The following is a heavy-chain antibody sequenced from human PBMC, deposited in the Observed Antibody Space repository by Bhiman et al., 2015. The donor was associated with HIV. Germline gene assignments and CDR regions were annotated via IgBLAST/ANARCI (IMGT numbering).Heavy chain of an antibody. Sequence: EVQLVESGGGLVKPGGSLRLSCAASGFTFSSHSMTWVRQAPGKGLEWVSSITSSSRYIQYADSVKGRFTISRDNAKNSLYLQMNSLRAEDTAVFYCARDRPYNWNWGGYSYGLDVWGQGTTVTVSS. CDR1: GFTFSSHS. V-gene: IGHV3-21*03. CDR2: ITSSSRYI. D-gene: IGHD1-7*01. CDR3: ARDRPYNWNWGGYSYGLDV. J-gene: IGHJ6*02.